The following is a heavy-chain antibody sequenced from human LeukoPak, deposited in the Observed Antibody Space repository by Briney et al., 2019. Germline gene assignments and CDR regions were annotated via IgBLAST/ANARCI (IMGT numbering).Heavy chain of an antibody. Sequence: SETLSLTCAVYGGSFSGYYWSWIRQPPGKGLEWIGEINHSGSTNYNPSLKSRVTISVDTSKNQFSLKLSSVTAADTAVYYCARGRRSIAARFDYWGQGTLATVSS. CDR2: INHSGST. CDR3: ARGRRSIAARFDY. D-gene: IGHD6-6*01. J-gene: IGHJ4*02. CDR1: GGSFSGYY. V-gene: IGHV4-34*01.